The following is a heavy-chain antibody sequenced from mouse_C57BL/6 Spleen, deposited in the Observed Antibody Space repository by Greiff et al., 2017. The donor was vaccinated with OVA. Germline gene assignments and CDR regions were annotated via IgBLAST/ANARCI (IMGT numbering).Heavy chain of an antibody. J-gene: IGHJ3*01. CDR3: ADRGYGFAY. Sequence: EVQLQQSGPELVKPGASVKISCKASGYTFTDYYMNWVKQSHGKSLEWIGDINPNNGGTSYNQKFKGKATLTVDKSSSTAYMELRSLTSEDSAVYYGADRGYGFAYWGQGTLVTVSA. CDR2: INPNNGGT. CDR1: GYTFTDYY. V-gene: IGHV1-26*01. D-gene: IGHD2-2*01.